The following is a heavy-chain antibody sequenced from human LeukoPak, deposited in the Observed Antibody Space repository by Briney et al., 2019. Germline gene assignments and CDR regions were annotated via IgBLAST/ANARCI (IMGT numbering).Heavy chain of an antibody. V-gene: IGHV1-18*01. Sequence: ASVKVCCKASGYTFTSYGISWVRQAPGQGLEWMGWISAYNGNTNYAQKLQGRVTMTTDTSTSTAYMELRSLRSDDTAVYYCAREIREYDSSGYDFDYWGQGTLVTVSS. D-gene: IGHD3-22*01. CDR2: ISAYNGNT. J-gene: IGHJ4*02. CDR1: GYTFTSYG. CDR3: AREIREYDSSGYDFDY.